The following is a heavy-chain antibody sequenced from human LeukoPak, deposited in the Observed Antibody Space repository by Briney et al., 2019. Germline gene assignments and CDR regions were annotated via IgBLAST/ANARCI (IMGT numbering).Heavy chain of an antibody. CDR3: ARDRARPAPYYYYYYYMDV. Sequence: PGGSLRLSCAASGFTFSSYWMSWVRQAPGKGLEWVPYISSSGSTIYYADSVKGRFTISRDNAKNSLYLQMNSLRAEDTAVYYCARDRARPAPYYYYYYYMDVWGKGTTVTISS. J-gene: IGHJ6*03. V-gene: IGHV3-48*04. D-gene: IGHD1-14*01. CDR2: ISSSGSTI. CDR1: GFTFSSYW.